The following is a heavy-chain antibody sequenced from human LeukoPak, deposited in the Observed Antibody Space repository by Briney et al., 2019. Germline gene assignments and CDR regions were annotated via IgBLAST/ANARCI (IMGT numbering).Heavy chain of an antibody. CDR2: VSVGGVGGDGHHT. J-gene: IGHJ4*02. CDR1: GFTFNNYV. V-gene: IGHV3-23*01. D-gene: IGHD3-10*01. Sequence: LSGGSLRLSCAASGFTFNNYVMSWVRQAPGKGLEWVSGVSVGGVGGDGHHTYYAESVEGRFTISRDNSKSTLSLQMNALRAEDTAVYYCASVYFWGQGTLVTVSS. CDR3: ASVYF.